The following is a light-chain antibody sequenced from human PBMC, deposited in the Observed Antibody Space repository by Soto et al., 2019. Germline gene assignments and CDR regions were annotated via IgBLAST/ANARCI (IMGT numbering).Light chain of an antibody. CDR3: QVWIGTSDLWV. CDR2: DDG. J-gene: IGLJ3*02. CDR1: NIGSER. Sequence: SYELTQPPSVSVAPGQTARITCGGNNIGSERVHWYQHKPGQAPVLVVYDDGDRPSGIPERFSGSNSGNTASLSISRVEAGDEADYYCQVWIGTSDLWVFGGGTQLTV. V-gene: IGLV3-21*02.